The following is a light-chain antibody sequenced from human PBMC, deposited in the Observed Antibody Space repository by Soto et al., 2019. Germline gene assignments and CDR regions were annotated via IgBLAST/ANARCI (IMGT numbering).Light chain of an antibody. Sequence: EVVLTQSPGTLSLSPGERATLACRASKSVSNYLAWYQQKSGQAPRLLIYGASSRASGIPDRFSGSGPGTDFALTISRVEPEDFAVYDCQQYGSSLTFGLGTRVHIK. J-gene: IGKJ1*01. V-gene: IGKV3-20*01. CDR2: GAS. CDR3: QQYGSSLT. CDR1: KSVSNY.